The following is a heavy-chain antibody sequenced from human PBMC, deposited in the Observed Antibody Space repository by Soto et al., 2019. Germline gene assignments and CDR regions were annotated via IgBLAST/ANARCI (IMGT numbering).Heavy chain of an antibody. Sequence: SETLSLTCTVSGGSISSGGYYWSWIRQPPGKGLEWIGYIYYSGSTNYNPSLKSRVTISVDTSKNQFSLKLSSVTAADTAVYYCARVGLYDSSGYYYFDYWGQGTLVTVSS. J-gene: IGHJ4*02. CDR3: ARVGLYDSSGYYYFDY. CDR2: IYYSGST. V-gene: IGHV4-61*08. CDR1: GGSISSGGYY. D-gene: IGHD3-22*01.